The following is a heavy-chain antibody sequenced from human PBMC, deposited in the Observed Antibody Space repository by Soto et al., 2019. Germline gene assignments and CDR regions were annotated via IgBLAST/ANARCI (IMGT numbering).Heavy chain of an antibody. D-gene: IGHD3-22*01. Sequence: PGGSLRLSCAASGFTFSSYAMHWVRQAPGKGLEYVSAISSNGGSTYYANSVKGRFTISRDNSKNTLYLQMGSLRAEDMAVYYCARSMDYDSSGYLAFDIWGQGTMVTVSS. CDR2: ISSNGGST. CDR3: ARSMDYDSSGYLAFDI. V-gene: IGHV3-64*01. CDR1: GFTFSSYA. J-gene: IGHJ3*02.